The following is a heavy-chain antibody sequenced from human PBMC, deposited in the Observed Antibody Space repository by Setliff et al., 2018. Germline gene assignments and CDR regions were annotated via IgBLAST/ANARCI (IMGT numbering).Heavy chain of an antibody. J-gene: IGHJ4*02. Sequence: ASVKVSCKVSGYTLTELSMHWVRQAPGKGLGWMGGFDPEDGETIYAQKFQGGVTMTEDTSTDTAYMELSSLRSEDTAVYYCAFNSGWYGYYFDYWGQGTLVTVSS. CDR3: AFNSGWYGYYFDY. CDR2: FDPEDGET. V-gene: IGHV1-24*01. D-gene: IGHD6-19*01. CDR1: GYTLTELS.